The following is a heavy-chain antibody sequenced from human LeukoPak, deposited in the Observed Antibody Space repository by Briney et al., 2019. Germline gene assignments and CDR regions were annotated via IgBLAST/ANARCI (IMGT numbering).Heavy chain of an antibody. CDR3: ARARIAARNWFDP. Sequence: PGGSLRLSCEASGFTFSIYAMSWVRQAPGKGLEWLSIMSGAGGRIEYADSVKGRFTISRDNSRNTVYLHMNSLRAEDTAVYHCARARIAARNWFDPWGQGTLVTVSS. J-gene: IGHJ5*02. D-gene: IGHD6-6*01. CDR2: MSGAGGRI. CDR1: GFTFSIYA. V-gene: IGHV3-23*01.